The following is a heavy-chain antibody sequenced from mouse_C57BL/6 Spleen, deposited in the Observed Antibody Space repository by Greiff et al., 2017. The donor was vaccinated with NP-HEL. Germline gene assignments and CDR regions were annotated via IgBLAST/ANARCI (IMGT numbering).Heavy chain of an antibody. Sequence: EVKLMESGGDLVKPGGSLKLSCAASGFTFSSYGMSWVRQTPDKRLEWVATISSGGSYTYYPDSVKGRFTISRDNAKNTLYLQMSSLKSEDTAMYYCARHDSYFDYWGQGTTLTVSS. D-gene: IGHD2-13*01. CDR1: GFTFSSYG. CDR3: ARHDSYFDY. CDR2: ISSGGSYT. J-gene: IGHJ2*01. V-gene: IGHV5-6*01.